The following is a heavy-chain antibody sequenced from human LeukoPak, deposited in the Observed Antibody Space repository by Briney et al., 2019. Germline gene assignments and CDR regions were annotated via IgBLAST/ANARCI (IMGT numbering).Heavy chain of an antibody. V-gene: IGHV3-64D*06. CDR2: IGPNGAST. J-gene: IGHJ4*02. CDR1: GFTFSNHF. CDR3: VKDLTGTWSFDY. Sequence: PGEPLRLSCSTSGFTFSNHFMHWVRQAPGKGLEYVSSIGPNGASTLYADSVKGRFTISRDNSKNALYLQLTSLRLEDTALYYCVKDLTGTWSFDYWGQGTLVTVSS. D-gene: IGHD3-9*01.